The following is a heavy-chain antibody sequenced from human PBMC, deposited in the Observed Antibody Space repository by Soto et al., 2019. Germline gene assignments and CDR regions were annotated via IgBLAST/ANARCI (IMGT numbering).Heavy chain of an antibody. V-gene: IGHV3-33*01. CDR1: GFTFSSYG. CDR2: IWYDGSNK. J-gene: IGHJ4*02. D-gene: IGHD1-1*01. Sequence: QVRLVESGGGVVQPGRSLRLSCAASGFTFSSYGMHWVRQAPGKGLEWVAVIWYDGSNKYYADSVKGRFTISRDNSKNTLYLQMNSLRAEDTAVYYCARENWSLGPYFDYWGQGTLVTVSS. CDR3: ARENWSLGPYFDY.